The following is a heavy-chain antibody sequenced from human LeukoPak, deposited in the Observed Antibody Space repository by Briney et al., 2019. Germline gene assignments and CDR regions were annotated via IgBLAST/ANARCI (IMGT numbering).Heavy chain of an antibody. CDR3: ARGRRDGYNLADAFDI. D-gene: IGHD5-24*01. V-gene: IGHV3-21*01. CDR1: GFTFSSYT. CDR2: ISSSSIYI. J-gene: IGHJ3*02. Sequence: GGSLRLSCAASGFTFSSYTMNWVRQAPGKGLEWVSSISSSSIYIYYTDSLKGRFTISRDNAKNSLFLQMNSLRAEDTAVYYCARGRRDGYNLADAFDIWGQGTMVTVSS.